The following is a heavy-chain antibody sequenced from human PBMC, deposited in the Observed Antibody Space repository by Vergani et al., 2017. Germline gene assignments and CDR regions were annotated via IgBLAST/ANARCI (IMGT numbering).Heavy chain of an antibody. J-gene: IGHJ6*03. D-gene: IGHD3-3*02. CDR2: INYSGST. CDR1: GCPLSSYY. Sequence: QVQLQESGPGLVKPSETLSLTCTVSGCPLSSYYWSWIRQPPGKGLEWIGYINYSGSTNYNPSLKSRVTISIDTSKNQFSLKLSSVTAADTAVYYCARRISDYYYYYMDVWGKGTTVTVSS. CDR3: ARRISDYYYYYMDV. V-gene: IGHV4-59*01.